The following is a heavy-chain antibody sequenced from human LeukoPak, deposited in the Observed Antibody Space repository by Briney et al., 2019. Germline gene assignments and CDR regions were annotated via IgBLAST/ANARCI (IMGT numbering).Heavy chain of an antibody. J-gene: IGHJ4*02. CDR1: GFTFSRYD. CDR3: AKGSNNYPDNFDY. CDR2: ISGSGGST. Sequence: PGGSLRLSCAASGFTFSRYDIHWVGQATGKCPEWVSAISGSGGSTYYADSVKGRFTISRDNSKNTLYLQMNSLRAEDTAVYYCAKGSNNYPDNFDYWGQGTLVTVSS. V-gene: IGHV3-23*01. D-gene: IGHD1-1*01.